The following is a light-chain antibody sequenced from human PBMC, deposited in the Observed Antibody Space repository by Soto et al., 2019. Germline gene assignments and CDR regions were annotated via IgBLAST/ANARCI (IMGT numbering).Light chain of an antibody. V-gene: IGKV3-20*01. J-gene: IGKJ4*01. CDR1: QIIRNNY. Sequence: SVLTQSPCTLSLSQGERATLSCRASQIIRNNYFAWYQQKPGQPPRLLIHDASLRATGIPDRFSASGSGTDFTLTISRLEPEDFALYYCQQCSTSPLTFGGGTKVDIK. CDR2: DAS. CDR3: QQCSTSPLT.